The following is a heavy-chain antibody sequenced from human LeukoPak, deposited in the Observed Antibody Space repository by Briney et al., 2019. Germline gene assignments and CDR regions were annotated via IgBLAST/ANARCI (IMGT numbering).Heavy chain of an antibody. CDR2: INHSGST. CDR1: GGSFSGYY. Sequence: TSETLSLTCAVYGGSFSGYYWSWIRQPPGKGLEWIGEINHSGSTNYNPSPKSRVTISVDTSKNQFSLKLSSVTAADTAVYYCARVSLTRGITIFGVVPTRFDYWGQGTLVTVSS. CDR3: ARVSLTRGITIFGVVPTRFDY. J-gene: IGHJ4*02. D-gene: IGHD3-3*01. V-gene: IGHV4-34*01.